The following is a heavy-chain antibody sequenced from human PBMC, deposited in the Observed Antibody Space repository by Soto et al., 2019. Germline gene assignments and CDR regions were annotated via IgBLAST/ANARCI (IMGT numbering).Heavy chain of an antibody. CDR3: AKSGSRDVKGYCSSTSCSIFDY. D-gene: IGHD2-2*01. CDR1: GYTFSSYA. V-gene: IGHV3-23*01. J-gene: IGHJ4*02. Sequence: EVQLLESGGGLVQPGGSLRLSCAASGYTFSSYAMSWVRQAPGKGLEWVSAISGSGGSTYYADSVKGRFTISRDNSKNTLYLQMNSLRAEDTAVYYCAKSGSRDVKGYCSSTSCSIFDYWGQGTLVTVSS. CDR2: ISGSGGST.